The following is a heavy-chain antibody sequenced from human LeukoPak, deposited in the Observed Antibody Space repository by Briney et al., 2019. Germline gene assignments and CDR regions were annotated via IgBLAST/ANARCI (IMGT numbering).Heavy chain of an antibody. D-gene: IGHD6-19*01. CDR2: ISYDGSNK. CDR3: ARDVMGWYPPYYYYYGMDV. J-gene: IGHJ6*02. Sequence: PGGSLRLSCAASGFTFSSYAMHWVRQAPGKGLEWVAVISYDGSNKYYADSVKGRFTISRDNSKNTLYLQMNSLRAEDTAVYYCARDVMGWYPPYYYYYGMDVWGQGTTVTVSS. V-gene: IGHV3-30-3*01. CDR1: GFTFSSYA.